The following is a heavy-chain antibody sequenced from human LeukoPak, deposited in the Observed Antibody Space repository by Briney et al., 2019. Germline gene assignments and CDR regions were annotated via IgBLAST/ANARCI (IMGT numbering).Heavy chain of an antibody. Sequence: GGSLRLSCAASGFTFSSYRMNWVRQAPGKGLEWVSSISSSSSYIYYADSVKGRFTISRDNSKNTLYLQMNSLRAEDTAVYYCARTPPIWWLRGYFDYWGQGTLVTVSS. D-gene: IGHD5-12*01. CDR2: ISSSSSYI. V-gene: IGHV3-21*01. J-gene: IGHJ4*02. CDR1: GFTFSSYR. CDR3: ARTPPIWWLRGYFDY.